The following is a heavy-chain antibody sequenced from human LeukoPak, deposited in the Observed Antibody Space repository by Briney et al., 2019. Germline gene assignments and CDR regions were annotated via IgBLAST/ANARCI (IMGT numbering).Heavy chain of an antibody. J-gene: IGHJ4*02. CDR3: AKVGGAVDY. CDR1: GFVFSSLD. Sequence: GGSLRLSCAASGFVFSSLDMGWVRQAPGKGLEWVSAITHSGYGTYYADFVKGRFTISRDNSKNTLDLHMNSLRADDTAVYYCAKVGGAVDYWGQGTLVTVSS. CDR2: ITHSGYGT. D-gene: IGHD2-21*01. V-gene: IGHV3-23*01.